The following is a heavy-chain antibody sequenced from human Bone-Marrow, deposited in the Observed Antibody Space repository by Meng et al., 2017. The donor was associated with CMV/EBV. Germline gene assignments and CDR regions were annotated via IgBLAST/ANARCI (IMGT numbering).Heavy chain of an antibody. J-gene: IGHJ4*02. D-gene: IGHD6-13*01. CDR3: ARVHWLAAAGTGGFDY. V-gene: IGHV3-9*01. CDR1: GFTFDDYA. Sequence: SLKISCAASGFTFDDYAMHWVRQAPGKGLEWVSGISWNSGSIGYADSVKGRFTISRDNAKNSLYLQMNSLRAEDTAVYYCARVHWLAAAGTGGFDYWGQGNLVTVSS. CDR2: ISWNSGSI.